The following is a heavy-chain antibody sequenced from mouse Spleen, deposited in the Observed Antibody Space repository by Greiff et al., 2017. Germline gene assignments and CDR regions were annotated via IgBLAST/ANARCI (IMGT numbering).Heavy chain of an antibody. Sequence: VQLVESGPGLVQPSQSLSITCTVSGFSLTSYGVHWVRQSPGKGLEWLGVIWRGGSTDYNAAFMSRLSITKDNSKSQVFFKMNSLQADDTAIYYCAKNKGITTATRAMDYWGQGTSVTVSS. J-gene: IGHJ4*01. CDR2: IWRGGST. D-gene: IGHD1-2*01. CDR3: AKNKGITTATRAMDY. V-gene: IGHV2-5*01. CDR1: GFSLTSYG.